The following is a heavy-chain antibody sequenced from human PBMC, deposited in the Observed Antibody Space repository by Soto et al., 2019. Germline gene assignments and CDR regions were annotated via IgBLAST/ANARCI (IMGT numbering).Heavy chain of an antibody. Sequence: SGPTLVNPTQPLTLTCTFSGFSLSTSGMCVSWIRQPPGKALEWLALIDWDDDKYYSTSLKTRLTISKDTSKNQVVLTMTNMDPVDTATYYCARSPSQAAHQSYYYYGMDVCGQGTTVTVYS. J-gene: IGHJ6*02. CDR1: GFSLSTSGMC. CDR2: IDWDDDK. V-gene: IGHV2-70*01. CDR3: ARSPSQAAHQSYYYYGMDV.